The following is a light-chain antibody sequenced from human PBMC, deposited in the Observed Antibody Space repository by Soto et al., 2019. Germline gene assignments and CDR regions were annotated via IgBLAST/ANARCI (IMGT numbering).Light chain of an antibody. CDR2: DAS. V-gene: IGKV1-5*01. Sequence: DIQMTQSPSTLSASVGDRVTITCRASQSINIWLAWYQQKPGKAPKLLIYDASSLQSGVPSRFRGSTSGTEFTLTISSLQPDDFATYYCQQYNSYSRSFGGGTNVQIK. CDR1: QSINIW. J-gene: IGKJ4*01. CDR3: QQYNSYSRS.